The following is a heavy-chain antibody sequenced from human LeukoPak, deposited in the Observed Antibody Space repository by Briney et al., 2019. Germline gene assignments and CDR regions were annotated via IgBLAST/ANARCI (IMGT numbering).Heavy chain of an antibody. CDR2: IYYSGST. Sequence: SETLSLTCTVSGGSISSSSYYWGWIRQPPGKGLEWIGSIYYSGSTYYNPSLKSRVTISVDTSKNQFSLKLSSVPAADTAAYYCAREDCSGGSCYAHSWFDPWGQGTLVTVSS. CDR1: GGSISSSSYY. D-gene: IGHD2-15*01. V-gene: IGHV4-39*01. J-gene: IGHJ5*02. CDR3: AREDCSGGSCYAHSWFDP.